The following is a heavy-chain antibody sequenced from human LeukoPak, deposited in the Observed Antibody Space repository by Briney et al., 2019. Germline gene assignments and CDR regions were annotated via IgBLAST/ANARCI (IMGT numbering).Heavy chain of an antibody. CDR3: AKDWHLLVVVAATIDY. D-gene: IGHD2-15*01. CDR2: INHSGST. J-gene: IGHJ4*02. V-gene: IGHV4-34*01. CDR1: GGSFSGYY. Sequence: SETLSLTCAVYGGSFSGYYWSWIRQPPGKGLEWIGEINHSGSTNYNPSLKSRVTISVDTPKNQFSLKLSSVTAADTAVYYCAKDWHLLVVVAATIDYWGQGTLVTVSS.